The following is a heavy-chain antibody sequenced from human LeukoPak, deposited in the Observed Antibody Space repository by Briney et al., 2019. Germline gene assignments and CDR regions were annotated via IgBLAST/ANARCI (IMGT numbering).Heavy chain of an antibody. CDR3: ARVYYGSGSPPYFDY. V-gene: IGHV4-59*01. D-gene: IGHD3-10*01. CDR2: IYYSGST. CDR1: GGSISSYY. Sequence: SETLSLTCTVSGGSISSYYWSWIRQPPGKGLEWIGYIYYSGSTNYNPSLKSRVTISVDTSKNQFSLKLSSVTAADTAVYYCARVYYGSGSPPYFDYWGQGALVTVSS. J-gene: IGHJ4*02.